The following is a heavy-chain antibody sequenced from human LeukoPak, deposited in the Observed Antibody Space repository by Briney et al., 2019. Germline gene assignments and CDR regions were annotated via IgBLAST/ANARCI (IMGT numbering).Heavy chain of an antibody. V-gene: IGHV4-39*01. D-gene: IGHD3-9*01. CDR1: GGSISSSSYY. CDR2: IYYSGST. CDR3: ARLLRGYDILTGYQFDY. Sequence: PSETLSLTCTVSGGSISSSSYYWGWIRQPPGKGLEWIGSIYYSGSTYYNPSLKSRVTISVDTSKNQFSLKLSSVTAADTAVYYCARLLRGYDILTGYQFDYWGQGTLVTVSS. J-gene: IGHJ4*02.